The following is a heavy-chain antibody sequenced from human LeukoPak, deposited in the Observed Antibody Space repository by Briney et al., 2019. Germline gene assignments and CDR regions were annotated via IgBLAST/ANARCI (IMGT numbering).Heavy chain of an antibody. D-gene: IGHD6-19*01. CDR2: ISSGSFTI. CDR1: GFTFNTYT. Sequence: PGGSLRLSCAASGFTFNTYTMSWVRQAPGKGLEWVSYISSGSFTIYYADSVKGRFTISRDNAKNSLYLQMNSLRAEDTAVYYCAKDPGIAVAGITVGFDYWGQGTLVTVSS. CDR3: AKDPGIAVAGITVGFDY. J-gene: IGHJ4*02. V-gene: IGHV3-48*04.